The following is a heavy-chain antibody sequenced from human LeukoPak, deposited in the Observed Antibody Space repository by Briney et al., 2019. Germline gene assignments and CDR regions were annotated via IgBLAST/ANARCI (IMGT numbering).Heavy chain of an antibody. D-gene: IGHD3-3*01. Sequence: ASVKVSCKASGYTLTSYYMHWVRQAPGQGVEWMGIINPSGGSTSYAQKFQGRVTMTRDTSTSTVYMELSSLRSEDTAVYYCARDPSYQGFSDYWGQGTLVTVSS. CDR2: INPSGGST. CDR3: ARDPSYQGFSDY. CDR1: GYTLTSYY. V-gene: IGHV1-46*01. J-gene: IGHJ4*02.